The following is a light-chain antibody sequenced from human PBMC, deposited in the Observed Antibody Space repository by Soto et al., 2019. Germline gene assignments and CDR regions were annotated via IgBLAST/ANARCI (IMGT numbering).Light chain of an antibody. CDR2: GAS. V-gene: IGKV3-20*01. CDR3: QQYGSSYT. Sequence: EIVLPQSPGPLSLSPGERATLSCRASPSVSSRYLAWYQQKPGQAPRLLIYGASSRATGIPDRFSGSWSGTDFTLTISRLEPEDFEVYYCQQYGSSYTFGKGTKLESK. CDR1: PSVSSRY. J-gene: IGKJ2*01.